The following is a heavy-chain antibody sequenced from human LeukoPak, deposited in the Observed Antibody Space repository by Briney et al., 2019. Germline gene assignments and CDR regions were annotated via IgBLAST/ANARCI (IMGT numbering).Heavy chain of an antibody. Sequence: GGSLRLSCGVSGFTFGIYRMRWVRQARGEGVGWVANIKQDEGENFYVDCVMRRFTVSRENAKNSGHVQMNSVRVEYKALFDCARESAYRRYDYYHYLFVWGEGTTVTVS. D-gene: IGHD4-11*01. CDR2: IKQDEGEN. CDR3: ARESAYRRYDYYHYLFV. CDR1: GFTFGIYR. V-gene: IGHV3-7*01. J-gene: IGHJ6*03.